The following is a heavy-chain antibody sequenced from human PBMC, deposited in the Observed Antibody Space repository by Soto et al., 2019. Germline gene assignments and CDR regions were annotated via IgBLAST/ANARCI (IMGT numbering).Heavy chain of an antibody. Sequence: GASVKVSCKASGGTFSSYTISWVRQAPGQGLEWMGRIIPILGIANYAQKFQGRVTITADKSTSTAYMELSSLRSEDTAVYYCARDRNWNDEPFDAFDIWGQGTMVTVSS. J-gene: IGHJ3*02. CDR1: GGTFSSYT. V-gene: IGHV1-69*04. CDR2: IIPILGIA. CDR3: ARDRNWNDEPFDAFDI. D-gene: IGHD1-20*01.